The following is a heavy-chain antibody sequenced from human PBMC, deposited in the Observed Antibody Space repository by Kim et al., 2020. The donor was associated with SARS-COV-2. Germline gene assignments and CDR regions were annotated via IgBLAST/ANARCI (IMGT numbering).Heavy chain of an antibody. CDR1: GFTFSSYG. Sequence: GGSLRLSCAASGFTFSSYGMHWVRQAPGKGLEWVAVISYDGSNKYYADSVKGRFTISRDNSKNTLYLQMNSLRAEDTAVYYCAKDPGYKLPLDYWGQGTLVTVSS. J-gene: IGHJ4*02. CDR2: ISYDGSNK. CDR3: AKDPGYKLPLDY. V-gene: IGHV3-30*18. D-gene: IGHD2-15*01.